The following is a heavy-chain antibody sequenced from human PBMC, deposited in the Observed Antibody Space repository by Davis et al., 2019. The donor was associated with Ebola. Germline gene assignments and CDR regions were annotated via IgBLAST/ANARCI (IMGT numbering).Heavy chain of an antibody. V-gene: IGHV3-53*01. D-gene: IGHD3-22*01. CDR1: GFTVSSNF. J-gene: IGHJ4*02. CDR3: ARSSGYYYADY. CDR2: IYSGGST. Sequence: GESLKISCAASGFTVSSNFMSWVRQAPGKGLEWVSVIYSGGSTYYADSVKGRFTISRDNSKNTLYLQMNSLRAEDTAVYYCARSSGYYYADYWGQGTLVTVSS.